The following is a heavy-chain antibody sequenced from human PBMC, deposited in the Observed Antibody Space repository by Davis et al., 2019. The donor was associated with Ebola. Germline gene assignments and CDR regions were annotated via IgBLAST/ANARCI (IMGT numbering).Heavy chain of an antibody. Sequence: GESLKISCTDSVITFSSYAMTWVRQAPGKGLEWVSAISGSGGSTYYADSVRGRFPISRDNSKNTLYLQMNSLRAEDTAVYYCARERITMVRGVIITMRYFDYWGQGTLVTVSS. D-gene: IGHD3-10*01. J-gene: IGHJ4*02. CDR2: ISGSGGST. CDR3: ARERITMVRGVIITMRYFDY. CDR1: VITFSSYA. V-gene: IGHV3-23*01.